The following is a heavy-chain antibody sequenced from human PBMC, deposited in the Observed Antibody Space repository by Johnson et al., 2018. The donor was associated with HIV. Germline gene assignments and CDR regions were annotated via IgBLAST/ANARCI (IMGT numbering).Heavy chain of an antibody. D-gene: IGHD3-22*01. J-gene: IGHJ3*02. CDR1: GFTVSSNY. CDR2: IYSGGST. V-gene: IGHV3-66*01. CDR3: AKDRFTMPVGDAFDI. Sequence: VQLVESGGGLVQTGGSLRLSCAASGFTVSSNYMSWVRQAPGKGLEWVSVIYSGGSTYYADSVKGRFTISRDNSKNTLYLQMNSLRAEDTAVYYCAKDRFTMPVGDAFDIWGQGTMVTVSS.